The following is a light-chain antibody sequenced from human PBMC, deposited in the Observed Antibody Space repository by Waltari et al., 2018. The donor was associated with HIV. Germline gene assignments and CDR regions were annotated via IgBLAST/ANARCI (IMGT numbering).Light chain of an antibody. V-gene: IGKV3-15*01. Sequence: EIVMTQSPATLSVSPGERATLSCRTSQSVSSNLAWYQQKPGQAPRLLLYGASTRATDIRARFSGSGSGTDFTLTISRLEPEDFAVYFCQQDGSSPPTFVQGTKVEIK. J-gene: IGKJ1*01. CDR2: GAS. CDR1: QSVSSN. CDR3: QQDGSSPPT.